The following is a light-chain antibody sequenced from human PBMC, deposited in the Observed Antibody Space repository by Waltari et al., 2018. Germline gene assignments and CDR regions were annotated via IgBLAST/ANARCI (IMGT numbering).Light chain of an antibody. V-gene: IGLV7-43*01. CDR3: LLYYGDARWV. J-gene: IGLJ3*02. CDR2: STN. Sequence: QTVVTQEPSLTVSPGETVTLTCAPATGQLSTTRYPTWVQRKPGQAPTSLIYSTNKRHPWTPARFSGSLLGGKAALTLSRAQPEDEAEYYCLLYYGDARWVFGGGTKLTVL. CDR1: TGQLSTTRY.